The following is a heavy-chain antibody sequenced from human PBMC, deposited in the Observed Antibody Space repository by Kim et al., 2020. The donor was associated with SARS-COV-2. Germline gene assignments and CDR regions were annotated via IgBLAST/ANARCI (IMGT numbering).Heavy chain of an antibody. CDR3: ARDRRITIFGGGRSWFVP. CDR1: GYTFTSYV. D-gene: IGHD3-3*01. J-gene: IGHJ5*02. Sequence: ASVKVSCKASGYTFTSYVMNWVRQAPGQGLEWMGWINTNTGNPTYAQGFTGRFVFSLDTSVSTAYLQISSLKAEDTAVYYCARDRRITIFGGGRSWFVPWGQGTLVTVSS. V-gene: IGHV7-4-1*02. CDR2: INTNTGNP.